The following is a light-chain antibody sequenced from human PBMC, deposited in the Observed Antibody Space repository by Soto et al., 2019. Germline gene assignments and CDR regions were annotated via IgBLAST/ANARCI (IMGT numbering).Light chain of an antibody. CDR1: QSISSS. V-gene: IGKV3-11*01. CDR2: DAS. CDR3: QQHSGWPLT. Sequence: IVLIQSPATLSLSPGETATLSCRASQSISSSLAWYQQNPGPAPRLLIFDASNRATGIPVRFSGSGSGTDFTLTISSLEPDDFTIYYCQQHSGWPLTFGGGTRVEI. J-gene: IGKJ4*01.